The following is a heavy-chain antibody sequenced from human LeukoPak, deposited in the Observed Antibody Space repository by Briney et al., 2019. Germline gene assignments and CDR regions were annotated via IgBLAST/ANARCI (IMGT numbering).Heavy chain of an antibody. Sequence: SGTLSLTCAVSGGSISSSNYWGWICPPPGNTLEWIGSIYSSGSTYYNSSLQSRVIIIIDTPKNHFSLTLSSVTAADTAVYYCARSDGYGLVDIWGQGTMVTVSS. V-gene: IGHV4-39*07. CDR2: IYSSGST. J-gene: IGHJ3*02. D-gene: IGHD3-10*01. CDR1: GGSISSSNY. CDR3: ARSDGYGLVDI.